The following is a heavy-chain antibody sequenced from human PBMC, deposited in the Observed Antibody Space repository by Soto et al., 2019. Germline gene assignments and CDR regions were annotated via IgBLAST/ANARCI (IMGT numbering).Heavy chain of an antibody. V-gene: IGHV4-34*01. CDR3: ARGEAYSSDTAR. CDR1: GGSLSGYY. J-gene: IGHJ4*02. Sequence: QMQLQQWGAGLLKPSETLSLTCGVSGGSLSGYYWTWIRQPPGKGLAWIGEINPSGGTNYNPSVKSRVTISVDTSKNHFSLKLSSVTAADTAVYSCARGEAYSSDTARWGQGTLVTVSS. CDR2: INPSGGT. D-gene: IGHD4-4*01.